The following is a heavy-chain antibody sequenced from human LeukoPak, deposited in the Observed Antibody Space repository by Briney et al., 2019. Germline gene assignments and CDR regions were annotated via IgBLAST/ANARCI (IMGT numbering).Heavy chain of an antibody. CDR3: ARAKYSGGATPFDY. D-gene: IGHD1-26*01. Sequence: ASVKVSRKPSGYTFTNYGINWVRQAPGQGLEWMGWISAYNGNTNYAQKLQGRVTMTTDTSTSTAYMELRSLRSDDTAVYYCARAKYSGGATPFDYWGQGTLVTVSS. CDR1: GYTFTNYG. J-gene: IGHJ4*02. V-gene: IGHV1-18*01. CDR2: ISAYNGNT.